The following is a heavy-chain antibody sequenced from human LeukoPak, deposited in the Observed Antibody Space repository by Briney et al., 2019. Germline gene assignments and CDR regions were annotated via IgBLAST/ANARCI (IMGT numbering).Heavy chain of an antibody. D-gene: IGHD3-22*01. J-gene: IGHJ4*02. CDR2: INHSGST. CDR1: GGSFSGYY. V-gene: IGHV4-34*01. CDR3: ARGRASYYDRSGYIY. Sequence: SETLSLTCAVYGGSFSGYYWSWIRQPSGKGLEWIGEINHSGSTNYNPSLKSRVTISVDTSKNQFSLNLSSVTAADTAVYYCARGRASYYDRSGYIYWGQGILVTVSS.